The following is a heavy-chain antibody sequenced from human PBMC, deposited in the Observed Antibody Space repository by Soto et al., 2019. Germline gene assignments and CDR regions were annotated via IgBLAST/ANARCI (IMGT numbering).Heavy chain of an antibody. V-gene: IGHV1-69*12. Sequence: QVQLVQSGAEVKKPGSSVKVSCKASGGTFSSYAISWVRQAPGQGLEWMGGIIPIFGTANYAQKFQGRVTITADESTSTAYMELSNLRSEDTAVYYCARGKVVDGYNTNTIFDYWGQGTPVTVSS. D-gene: IGHD2-15*01. CDR3: ARGKVVDGYNTNTIFDY. CDR1: GGTFSSYA. CDR2: IIPIFGTA. J-gene: IGHJ4*02.